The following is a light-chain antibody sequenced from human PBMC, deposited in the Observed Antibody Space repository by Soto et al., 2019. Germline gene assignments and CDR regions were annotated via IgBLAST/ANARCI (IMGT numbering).Light chain of an antibody. V-gene: IGKV1-39*01. CDR3: EQSYTLPLT. J-gene: IGKJ4*01. CDR1: QTITSF. CDR2: STS. Sequence: DILMTQSPSSLSASVGDTVTITCRAGQTITSFLNWYQQKPGKAPKLLIYSTSTLQTGVPSRFSGSGSETEFTLSIRGLHADDFATYYCEQSYTLPLTFGGGTRVELK.